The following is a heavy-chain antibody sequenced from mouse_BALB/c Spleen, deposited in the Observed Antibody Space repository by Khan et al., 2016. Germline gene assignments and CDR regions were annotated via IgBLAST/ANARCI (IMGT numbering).Heavy chain of an antibody. Sequence: EVELVESGGGLVKPGASVKLSCTASGFNIKDTYMHWVKQRPEQGLEWLGRIDPAYGNTKYDPKFQGKATITADTSSNTAYLQLSSLTSEDTAVYYAARSNCGNYEEGYTMDYWGQGTSVTVSS. CDR2: IDPAYGNT. D-gene: IGHD2-1*01. CDR3: ARSNCGNYEEGYTMDY. J-gene: IGHJ4*01. V-gene: IGHV14-3*02. CDR1: GFNIKDTY.